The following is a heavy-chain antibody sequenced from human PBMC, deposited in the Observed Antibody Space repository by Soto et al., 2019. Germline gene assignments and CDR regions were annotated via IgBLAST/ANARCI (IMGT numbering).Heavy chain of an antibody. J-gene: IGHJ4*02. V-gene: IGHV3-30-3*01. Sequence: GGSLRLSCAASGFTFSSYAMHWVRQAPGKGLEWVAVISYDGSNKYYADSVKGRFTISRDNSKNTLYLQMNSLRAEDTAVYYCARDLLYSSGWWPNRVGELGYWGQGTLVTVSS. CDR1: GFTFSSYA. CDR2: ISYDGSNK. D-gene: IGHD6-19*01. CDR3: ARDLLYSSGWWPNRVGELGY.